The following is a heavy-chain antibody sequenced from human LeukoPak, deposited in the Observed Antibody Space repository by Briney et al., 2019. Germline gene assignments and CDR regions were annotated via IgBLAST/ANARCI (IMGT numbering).Heavy chain of an antibody. Sequence: GGSLRLSCAASGFTVSSNHMSWVRQAPGKGLEWVSVIYSGGSTYYADSVKGRFTISRDNSKNTLYLQMNSLRAEDTAVYYCARDWVGATGGAYWGQGTLVTVSS. D-gene: IGHD1-26*01. J-gene: IGHJ4*02. V-gene: IGHV3-53*01. CDR3: ARDWVGATGGAY. CDR2: IYSGGST. CDR1: GFTVSSNH.